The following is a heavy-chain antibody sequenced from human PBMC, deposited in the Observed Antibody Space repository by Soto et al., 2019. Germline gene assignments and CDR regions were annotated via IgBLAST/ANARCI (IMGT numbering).Heavy chain of an antibody. CDR1: GFTFSSYR. J-gene: IGHJ4*02. CDR2: INQDGSQK. V-gene: IGHV3-7*01. D-gene: IGHD1-1*01. Sequence: GGSLRLSCAASGFTFSSYRMNWVRQAPGKGLEWVANINQDGSQKDYVDFVKGRFTISRDNARNSLYLQMNSLRAEDTAVYYCARDYRYPFDYWGQGNLVTVSS. CDR3: ARDYRYPFDY.